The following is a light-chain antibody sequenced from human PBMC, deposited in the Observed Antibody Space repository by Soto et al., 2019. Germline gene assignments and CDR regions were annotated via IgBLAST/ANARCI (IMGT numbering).Light chain of an antibody. Sequence: DIQMTQSPSSLSASVGDKVTITCRASQSIGNYLNWYQQKPGKAPKLLIYAASSFQSGVPSRFSGSGSGTDFTLTISRLQPEDFATYYCQHSYTTPWTFGQGTKVEIK. J-gene: IGKJ1*01. V-gene: IGKV1-39*01. CDR1: QSIGNY. CDR2: AAS. CDR3: QHSYTTPWT.